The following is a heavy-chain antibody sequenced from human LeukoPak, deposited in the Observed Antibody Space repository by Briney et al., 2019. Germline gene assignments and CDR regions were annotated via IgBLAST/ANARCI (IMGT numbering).Heavy chain of an antibody. V-gene: IGHV3-74*01. CDR1: GFTFSSYW. CDR3: ARGRPHGNDY. D-gene: IGHD4-23*01. J-gene: IGHJ4*02. Sequence: QAGGSLRLSCAASGFTFSSYWMNWVRQAPGKGLAWVSRIASDGSSTTYADSVKGRFSISRDNAKNTLYLQMNSLRVEDTAVYYCARGRPHGNDYWGQGTLVTVSS. CDR2: IASDGSST.